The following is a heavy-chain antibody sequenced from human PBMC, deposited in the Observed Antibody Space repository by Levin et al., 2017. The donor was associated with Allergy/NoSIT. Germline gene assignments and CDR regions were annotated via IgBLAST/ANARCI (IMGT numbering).Heavy chain of an antibody. V-gene: IGHV5-51*01. J-gene: IGHJ1*01. Sequence: GESLKISCKGSGYSFTSYWIGWVRQMPGKGLEWMGIIYPGDSDTRYSPSFQGQVTISADKSISTAYLQWSSLKASDTAMYYCARLDEVDYGDYNRPGADAEYFQHWGQGTLVTVSS. CDR2: IYPGDSDT. CDR3: ARLDEVDYGDYNRPGADAEYFQH. CDR1: GYSFTSYW. D-gene: IGHD4-17*01.